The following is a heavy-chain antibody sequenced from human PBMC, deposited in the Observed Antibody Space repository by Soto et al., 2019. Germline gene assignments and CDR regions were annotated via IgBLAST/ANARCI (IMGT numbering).Heavy chain of an antibody. CDR3: VRGASGTTYGMDV. J-gene: IGHJ6*02. CDR2: INNDGSNT. D-gene: IGHD1-1*01. Sequence: EVQLVESGGGLVQPGGSLRLSCAASGFTFNTYWIHWVRQAPGKGLVWVSRINNDGSNTRYADSVKGRITISRDNAKNTLYLQMNSLRAEDTAVYHCVRGASGTTYGMDVWGQGTRVTVSS. CDR1: GFTFNTYW. V-gene: IGHV3-74*01.